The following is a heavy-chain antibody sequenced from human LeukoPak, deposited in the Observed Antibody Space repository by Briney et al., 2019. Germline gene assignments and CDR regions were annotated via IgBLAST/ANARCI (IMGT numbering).Heavy chain of an antibody. J-gene: IGHJ4*02. CDR2: ISYDGKT. CDR1: GASINSYR. V-gene: IGHV4-59*01. D-gene: IGHD3-22*01. CDR3: TKGYYEPSDC. Sequence: SETLSLTCNVSGASINSYRWNWIRQPPGKGLEWIGYISYDGKTNYNPSLKSRLTLSVDTSKNQFSLNLNSVTAADTARYYCTKGYYEPSDCWGQGTLVTVTS.